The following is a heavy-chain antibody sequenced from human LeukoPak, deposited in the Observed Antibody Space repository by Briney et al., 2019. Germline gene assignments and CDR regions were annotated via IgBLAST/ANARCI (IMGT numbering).Heavy chain of an antibody. J-gene: IGHJ6*02. CDR1: GGTXSSYA. Sequence: ASVKVSCKASGGTXSSYAISWVRQAPGQGLEWMGRIIPILGIANYAQKFQGRVTITADKSTSTAYMELSSLRSEDTAVYYCARDYYGSGSIYYYYYGMDVWGQGTTVTVSS. CDR3: ARDYYGSGSIYYYYYGMDV. CDR2: IIPILGIA. V-gene: IGHV1-69*04. D-gene: IGHD3-10*01.